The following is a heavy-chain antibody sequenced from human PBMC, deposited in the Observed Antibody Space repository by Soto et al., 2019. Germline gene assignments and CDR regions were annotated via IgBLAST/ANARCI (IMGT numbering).Heavy chain of an antibody. J-gene: IGHJ6*02. V-gene: IGHV1-18*01. Sequence: QVQLVQSGAEVKKPGASVKVSCKASGYTFTSYGISWVRQAPGQGLEWMGWISAYNGNTNYAQKLQGRVTMTTDTYTSTAYMELRSLRSDDTAVYYCARDVPIGGVYARYYYGMDVWGQGTTVTVSS. CDR3: ARDVPIGGVYARYYYGMDV. D-gene: IGHD2-8*01. CDR1: GYTFTSYG. CDR2: ISAYNGNT.